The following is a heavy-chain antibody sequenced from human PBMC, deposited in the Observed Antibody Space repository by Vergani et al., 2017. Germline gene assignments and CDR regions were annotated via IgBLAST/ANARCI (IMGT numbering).Heavy chain of an antibody. D-gene: IGHD3-22*01. V-gene: IGHV3-11*01. CDR2: ISSSGSTI. J-gene: IGHJ6*02. Sequence: QVQLVESGGGLVKPGGSLRLSCAASGFTFSDYYMSWIRQAPGKGLEWVSYISSSGSTIYYADSVKGRFTISRDNAKNSLYLQMNSLRAEDTAVYYCARKHISNYYDSSGYHYMGYYYGMDVWGQGTTVTVSS. CDR1: GFTFSDYY. CDR3: ARKHISNYYDSSGYHYMGYYYGMDV.